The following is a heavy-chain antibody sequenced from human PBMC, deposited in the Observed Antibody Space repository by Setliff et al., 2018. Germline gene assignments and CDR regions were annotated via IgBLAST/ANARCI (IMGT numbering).Heavy chain of an antibody. Sequence: GGSLRLSCAASGFTFSRYWMSWVRQAPGKGLEWVSYISSSSSTIYYADSVKGRFTISRDNAKNSLYLQMNSLRAEDTAVYYCARDAKIVVVHNPYYFDQWGQGTLVTVSS. CDR1: GFTFSRYW. J-gene: IGHJ4*02. D-gene: IGHD3-22*01. V-gene: IGHV3-48*01. CDR2: ISSSSSTI. CDR3: ARDAKIVVVHNPYYFDQ.